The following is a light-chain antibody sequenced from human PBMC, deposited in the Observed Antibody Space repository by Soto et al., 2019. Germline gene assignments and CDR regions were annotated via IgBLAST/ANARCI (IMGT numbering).Light chain of an antibody. J-gene: IGKJ5*01. CDR1: QSVSSN. V-gene: IGKV3D-15*01. CDR2: DAS. Sequence: EQVMTQSPATLSVSPGERATLSCRASQSVSSNLAWYHQKPGQAPRLLIYDASTRATGIPARFSGTGSGTDFTLTISSLEPEDFAVYYRQQYGSSPITFGQGTRLEI. CDR3: QQYGSSPIT.